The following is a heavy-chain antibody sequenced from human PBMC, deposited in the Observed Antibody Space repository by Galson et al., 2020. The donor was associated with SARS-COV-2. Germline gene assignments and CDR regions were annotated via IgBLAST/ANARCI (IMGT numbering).Heavy chain of an antibody. J-gene: IGHJ4*01. CDR1: GFMFSDYY. Sequence: GESLKISCAASGFMFSDYYMSWIRQAPGKGLEWVSKISGSGTSVYYADSVKGRFTISRDNAKNSLSLQMNSLRAEDTAVYYCARARSGYSGFCDYWGHGTLVTVSS. V-gene: IGHV3-11*01. D-gene: IGHD3-22*01. CDR2: ISGSGTSV. CDR3: ARARSGYSGFCDY.